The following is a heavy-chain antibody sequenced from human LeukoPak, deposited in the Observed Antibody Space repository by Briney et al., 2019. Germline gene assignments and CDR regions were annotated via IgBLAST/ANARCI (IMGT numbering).Heavy chain of an antibody. CDR3: ARAEESYSVYCYYGMDV. CDR2: IWYDGSNK. CDR1: GFTFSSYG. Sequence: TGGSLRLSCAASGFTFSSYGMHWVRQAPGKGLEWVAVIWYDGSNKYYADSVKGRFTISRDNSKNTLYLQMNSLRAEDTAVYYCARAEESYSVYCYYGMDVWGQGTTVTVSS. D-gene: IGHD1-26*01. J-gene: IGHJ6*02. V-gene: IGHV3-33*01.